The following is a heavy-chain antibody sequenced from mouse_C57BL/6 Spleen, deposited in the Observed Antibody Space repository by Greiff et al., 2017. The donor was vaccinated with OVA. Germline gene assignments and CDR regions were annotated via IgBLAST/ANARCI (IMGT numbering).Heavy chain of an antibody. Sequence: VQLQQPGAELVKPGASVKLSCKASGYTFTSYWMHWVKRRPGRGLEWIGRIDPNSGGTKYNEKFKSKATLTVDKPSSTAYMQLSSLTSEDSAVYYCARSSIYYYGSSYGWYFDVWGTGTTVTVSS. V-gene: IGHV1-72*01. J-gene: IGHJ1*03. CDR3: ARSSIYYYGSSYGWYFDV. CDR2: IDPNSGGT. D-gene: IGHD1-1*01. CDR1: GYTFTSYW.